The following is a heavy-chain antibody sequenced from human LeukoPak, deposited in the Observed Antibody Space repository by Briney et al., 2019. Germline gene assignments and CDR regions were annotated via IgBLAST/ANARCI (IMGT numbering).Heavy chain of an antibody. D-gene: IGHD6-19*01. CDR1: GFTFSGYG. J-gene: IGHJ3*02. CDR2: ISGSGGST. Sequence: GGTLRLSCAASGFTFSGYGMSWVRQAPGKGLEWVSAISGSGGSTYYADSVKGRFTISRDNSKNTLYLQMNSLRAEDTAVYYCAKTGSSGWGADDAFDIWGQGTMVTVSS. CDR3: AKTGSSGWGADDAFDI. V-gene: IGHV3-23*01.